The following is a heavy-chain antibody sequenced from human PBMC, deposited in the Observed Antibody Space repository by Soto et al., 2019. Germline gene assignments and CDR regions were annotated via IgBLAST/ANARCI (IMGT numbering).Heavy chain of an antibody. CDR2: ISYDGSNK. CDR3: AKDLPKYSYGYRKDDWFDP. V-gene: IGHV3-30*18. CDR1: GFTFSSYG. Sequence: QVQLVESGGGVVQPGRSLRLSCAASGFTFSSYGMHWVRQAPSKGLEWVAVISYDGSNKYYADSVKGRFTISRDNSKNTLYLQMNSLRAEDTAVYYCAKDLPKYSYGYRKDDWFDPWGQGTLVTVSS. D-gene: IGHD5-18*01. J-gene: IGHJ5*02.